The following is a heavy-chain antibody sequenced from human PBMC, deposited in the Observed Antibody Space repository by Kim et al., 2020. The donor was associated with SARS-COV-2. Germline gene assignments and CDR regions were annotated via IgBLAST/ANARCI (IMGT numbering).Heavy chain of an antibody. Sequence: FQGRVTITADKSTSTAYMELSSLRSEDTAVYYCARGAYYDFWSGYYVLDYWGQGTLVTVSS. J-gene: IGHJ4*02. V-gene: IGHV1-69*04. D-gene: IGHD3-3*01. CDR3: ARGAYYDFWSGYYVLDY.